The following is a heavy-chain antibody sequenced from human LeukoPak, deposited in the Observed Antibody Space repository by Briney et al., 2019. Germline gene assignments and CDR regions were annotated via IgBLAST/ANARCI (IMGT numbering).Heavy chain of an antibody. Sequence: GRSLRLSCAASGFTFSSYAMHWVLQAPGKGLEWVAVISYDGSNKYYADSVKGRFTISRDNSKNTLYLQMNSLRAEDTAVYYCARDRVGATDYFDYWGQGTLVTVSS. CDR1: GFTFSSYA. J-gene: IGHJ4*02. CDR3: ARDRVGATDYFDY. D-gene: IGHD1-26*01. CDR2: ISYDGSNK. V-gene: IGHV3-30-3*01.